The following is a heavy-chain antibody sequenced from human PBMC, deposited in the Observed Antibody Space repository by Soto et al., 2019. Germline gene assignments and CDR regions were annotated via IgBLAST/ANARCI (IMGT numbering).Heavy chain of an antibody. D-gene: IGHD6-13*01. CDR2: INSDGSST. CDR1: AFTFRSYA. V-gene: IGHV3-74*01. Sequence: GGSLRLSCAASAFTFRSYAMSWVRQAPGKGLVWVSRINSDGSSTSYADSVKGRFTISRDNAKNTLYLQMNSLRAEDTAVYYCARALAAAGNYYYGMDVWGQGTTVTVSS. J-gene: IGHJ6*02. CDR3: ARALAAAGNYYYGMDV.